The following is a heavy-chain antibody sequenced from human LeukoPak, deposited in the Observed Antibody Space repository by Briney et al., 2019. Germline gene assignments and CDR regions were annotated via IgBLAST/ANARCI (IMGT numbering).Heavy chain of an antibody. J-gene: IGHJ5*02. CDR1: GFTLSTYA. D-gene: IGHD5/OR15-5a*01. CDR3: RRQFLVGVS. V-gene: IGHV3-23*01. Sequence: GGSLRLSCAASGFTLSTYAMNWVRQAPGKGLEWVSSISHSGDTSDYADSVKGRFTISRDNSKNTLYLQMNRLSAEDTAMYYCRRQFLVGVSWGPGTLVTVSS. CDR2: ISHSGDTS.